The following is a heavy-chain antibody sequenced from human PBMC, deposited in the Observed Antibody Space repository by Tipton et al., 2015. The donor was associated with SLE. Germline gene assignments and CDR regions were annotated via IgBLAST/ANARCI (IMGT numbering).Heavy chain of an antibody. Sequence: GSLRLSCAASGFTFSSYAMSWVRQAPGKGLEWVSAISGSGGSTYYADSVKGRFTISRDNSKNTLYLQMNSLRAEDTAVYYCAKTITMIVVAVEYFQHWGQGTLVTVSS. D-gene: IGHD3-22*01. J-gene: IGHJ1*01. CDR2: ISGSGGST. V-gene: IGHV3-23*01. CDR3: AKTITMIVVAVEYFQH. CDR1: GFTFSSYA.